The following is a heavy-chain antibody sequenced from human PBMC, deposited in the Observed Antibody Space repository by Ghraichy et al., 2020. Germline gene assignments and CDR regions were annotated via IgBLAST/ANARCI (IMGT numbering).Heavy chain of an antibody. V-gene: IGHV3-7*01. D-gene: IGHD5-18*01. Sequence: GGSLRLSCAASGLTFSSYWMSWVRQAPGKGLEWVANIKQDGSEKYYVDSVKGRFTISRDNAKNSLYLQMNSLRAEDTAMYYCARGVQLFDYWGQGTLVTVSS. J-gene: IGHJ4*02. CDR1: GLTFSSYW. CDR3: ARGVQLFDY. CDR2: IKQDGSEK.